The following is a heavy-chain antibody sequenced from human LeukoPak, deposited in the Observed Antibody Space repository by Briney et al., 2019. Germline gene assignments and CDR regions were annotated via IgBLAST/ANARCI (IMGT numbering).Heavy chain of an antibody. V-gene: IGHV3-30*04. CDR2: ISDDGRHN. CDR1: GFTFSIYA. Sequence: GGSLRLSCEASGFTFSIYAMGWVRQAPGKGLEWVAVISDDGRHNYYADSVKGRFTISRDNSKSTLYLQMNSLRDDGSAAYFCARVYLERLTAGYFDHWGQGTQVTVSS. D-gene: IGHD2-8*01. J-gene: IGHJ4*02. CDR3: ARVYLERLTAGYFDH.